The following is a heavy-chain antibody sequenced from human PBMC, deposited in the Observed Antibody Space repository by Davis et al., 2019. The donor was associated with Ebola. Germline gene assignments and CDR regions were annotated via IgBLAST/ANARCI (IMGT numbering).Heavy chain of an antibody. CDR3: AREFGSGRSFDI. D-gene: IGHD3-10*01. Sequence: GESLKISCAASGFTFSSYAMHWVRQAPGKGLEWVAVISYDGSNKYYADSVKGRFTISRDNAKNSLYLQMNSLRVEDTAVYYCAREFGSGRSFDIWGQGTMVTVSS. CDR1: GFTFSSYA. CDR2: ISYDGSNK. J-gene: IGHJ3*02. V-gene: IGHV3-30-3*01.